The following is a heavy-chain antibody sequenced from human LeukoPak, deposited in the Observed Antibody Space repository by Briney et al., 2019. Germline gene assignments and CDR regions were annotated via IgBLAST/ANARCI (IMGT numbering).Heavy chain of an antibody. CDR3: ARAYSSSFAPFDY. J-gene: IGHJ4*02. Sequence: SQTLSLTCTVSGGSISSGNYYWSWIRQPAGKGLEWIGRIYTSGSTNYNPSLKSRVTISVDTSKSQFPLKLSSVTAADTAVYYCARAYSSSFAPFDYWGQGTLVTVSS. V-gene: IGHV4-61*02. CDR1: GGSISSGNYY. D-gene: IGHD6-6*01. CDR2: IYTSGST.